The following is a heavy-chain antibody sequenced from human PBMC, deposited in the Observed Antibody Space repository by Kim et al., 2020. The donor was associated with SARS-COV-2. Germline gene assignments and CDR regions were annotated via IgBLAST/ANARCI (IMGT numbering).Heavy chain of an antibody. CDR2: ISSSSSTI. CDR1: GFTFSSYS. Sequence: GGSLRLSCAASGFTFSSYSMNWVRQAPGKGLEWVSYISSSSSTIYYADSVKGRFTISRDNAKNSLYMQMNSLRDEDTAVYYCASVTMVRGVIDYWGQGTLVTVSS. CDR3: ASVTMVRGVIDY. D-gene: IGHD3-10*01. V-gene: IGHV3-48*02. J-gene: IGHJ4*02.